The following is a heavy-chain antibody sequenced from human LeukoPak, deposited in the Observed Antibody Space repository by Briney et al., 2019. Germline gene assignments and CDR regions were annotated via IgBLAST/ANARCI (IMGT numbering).Heavy chain of an antibody. V-gene: IGHV4-31*11. CDR3: ATRTIPAGGSGWYSGHY. D-gene: IGHD6-19*01. J-gene: IGHJ4*02. CDR1: GGSFSGYY. CDR2: IYYSGST. Sequence: SETLSLTCAVYGGSFSGYYWSWIRQHPGKGLEWIGYIYYSGSTYYNPSLKSRVTISVDTSKNQFSLKLSSVTAADTAVYYCATRTIPAGGSGWYSGHYWGQGTLVTVSS.